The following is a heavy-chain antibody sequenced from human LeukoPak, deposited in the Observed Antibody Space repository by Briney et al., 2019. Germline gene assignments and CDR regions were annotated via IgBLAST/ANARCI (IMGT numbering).Heavy chain of an antibody. CDR3: RKDQLAYCGGACYSPP. V-gene: IGHV3-30*18. CDR1: GFTFSDYV. CDR2: ISYDGNNK. D-gene: IGHD2-21*02. Sequence: GGSLRLSCAASGFTFSDYVMHWVRQAPGKGLEWVAVISYDGNNKYYADSVKGRFTISRDNSKNTLYLQMNSLRAEDTAVYYCRKDQLAYCGGACYSPPWCQEALVTVSS. J-gene: IGHJ5*02.